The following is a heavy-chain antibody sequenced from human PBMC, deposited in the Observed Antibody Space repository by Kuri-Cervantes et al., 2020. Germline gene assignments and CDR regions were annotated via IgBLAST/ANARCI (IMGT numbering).Heavy chain of an antibody. CDR1: GYTFTSYG. J-gene: IGHJ6*02. Sequence: ASVKVSCKASGYTFTSYGISWVRQAPGQGLEWMGWISAYNGNTNYAQKFQGRVTMTRDTSISTAYMELSRLRSDDTAVYYCASTVTTFYGMDVWGQGTTVTVSS. V-gene: IGHV1-18*01. D-gene: IGHD4-17*01. CDR3: ASTVTTFYGMDV. CDR2: ISAYNGNT.